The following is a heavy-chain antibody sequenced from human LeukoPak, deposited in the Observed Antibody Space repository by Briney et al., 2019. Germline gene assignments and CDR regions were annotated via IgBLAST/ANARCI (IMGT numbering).Heavy chain of an antibody. CDR3: AREASLVGATIY. CDR1: GDSISHYY. V-gene: IGHV4-59*01. D-gene: IGHD1-26*01. J-gene: IGHJ4*02. Sequence: SETLSLTCTVSGDSISHYYWSWIRQPPGKGLEGIASIDYSGSTNYNPSFKNRVTIPIATSKKRFSLKLTSVTAADTAVYYCAREASLVGATIYWGQGTLVTVSS. CDR2: IDYSGST.